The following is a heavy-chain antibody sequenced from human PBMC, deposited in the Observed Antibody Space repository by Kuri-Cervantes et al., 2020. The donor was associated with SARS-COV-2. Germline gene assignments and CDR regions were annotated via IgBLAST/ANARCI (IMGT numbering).Heavy chain of an antibody. J-gene: IGHJ4*02. CDR3: ARLRYCSSTSCWHFDY. Sequence: SETLSLTCAVSGGSISTTNYYWAWIRQPPGKGPEWIASIYYTGSTSYKPSLKTRATISLDTSKNQFSLNLRSVTAADTAVYFCARLRYCSSTSCWHFDYWGQGTLVTVSS. CDR1: GGSISTTNYY. D-gene: IGHD2-2*01. V-gene: IGHV4-39*07. CDR2: IYYTGST.